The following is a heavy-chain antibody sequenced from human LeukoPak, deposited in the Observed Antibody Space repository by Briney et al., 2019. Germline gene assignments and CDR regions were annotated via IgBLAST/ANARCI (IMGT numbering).Heavy chain of an antibody. CDR1: GGTFSSYA. V-gene: IGHV1-69*06. J-gene: IGHJ5*02. Sequence: SVKVSCKASGGTFSSYAISWVRQAPGQGLEWMGGIIPIFGTANYAQKFQGRVTMTEDTSTDTAYMELSSLRSEDTAVYYCATEESYYGSGSYRWFDPWGQGTLVTVSS. CDR2: IIPIFGTA. D-gene: IGHD3-10*01. CDR3: ATEESYYGSGSYRWFDP.